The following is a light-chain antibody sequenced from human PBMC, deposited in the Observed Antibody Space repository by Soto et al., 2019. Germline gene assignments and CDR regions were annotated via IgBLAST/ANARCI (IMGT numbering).Light chain of an antibody. CDR3: CSYAGTSTFVV. J-gene: IGLJ2*01. CDR1: NSDIGSYNL. V-gene: IGLV2-23*01. CDR2: EGT. Sequence: QSALTQPASVSGSPGQSITISCTGSNSDIGSYNLVSWYQQSPGKAPKFIIYEGTKRPSGVSNRFSGSKSGNTASLTISGLQAEDEGDYYCCSYAGTSTFVVFGGGTQLTV.